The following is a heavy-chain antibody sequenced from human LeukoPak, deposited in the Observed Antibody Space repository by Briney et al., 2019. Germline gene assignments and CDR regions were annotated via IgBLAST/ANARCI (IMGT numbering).Heavy chain of an antibody. CDR1: RYSFTGHY. D-gene: IGHD3-10*01. CDR3: VRNLWFGESSDAFDM. V-gene: IGHV1-2*02. CDR2: INPKIGGT. J-gene: IGHJ3*02. Sequence: ASVKVSCKASRYSFTGHYMHWVRQAPGQGLEWMGWINPKIGGTNYAQKFQGRVTMTRDTSISTAYMDMSSLRSDDTAVYYCVRNLWFGESSDAFDMWGQGTMVTVSS.